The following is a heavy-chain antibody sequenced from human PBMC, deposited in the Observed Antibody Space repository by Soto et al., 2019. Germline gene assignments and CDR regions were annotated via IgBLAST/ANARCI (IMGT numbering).Heavy chain of an antibody. CDR2: ISYDGSNK. Sequence: QVQLVESGGGVVQPGRSLRLSCAASGFTFSSYGMHWDRQAPGKGLEWVAVISYDGSNKYYADSVKGRFTISRDNSKNTLYLQMNSLRAEDTAVYYCAKERDIVVVVAPLDYWGQGTLVTVSS. D-gene: IGHD2-15*01. J-gene: IGHJ4*02. CDR3: AKERDIVVVVAPLDY. V-gene: IGHV3-30*18. CDR1: GFTFSSYG.